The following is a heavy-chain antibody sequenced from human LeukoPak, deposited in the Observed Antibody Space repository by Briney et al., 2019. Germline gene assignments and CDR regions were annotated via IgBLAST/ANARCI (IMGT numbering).Heavy chain of an antibody. CDR3: VKVATIRIEDRYFDP. J-gene: IGHJ4*02. CDR1: GFTFRDYA. V-gene: IGHV3-64D*06. D-gene: IGHD5-12*01. Sequence: GGSLRLSCSASGFTFRDYAMHWVRQAPGKGLEYVSAISSNGGSAYYADSVKGRFTISRDSSKNTLYLQMSSLRVEDTAVYYCVKVATIRIEDRYFDPWGQGALVTVSS. CDR2: ISSNGGSA.